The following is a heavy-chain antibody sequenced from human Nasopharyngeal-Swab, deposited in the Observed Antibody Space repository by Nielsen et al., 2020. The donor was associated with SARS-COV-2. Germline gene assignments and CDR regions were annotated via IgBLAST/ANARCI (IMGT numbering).Heavy chain of an antibody. Sequence: VRQMPGKGLEWVSYISSSSSTIYYADSVKGRFTISRDNAKNSLYLQMNSLRAEDTAVYYCARDGGLGYSGYDTLDAFDIWAKGQWSPSPQ. CDR3: ARDGGLGYSGYDTLDAFDI. V-gene: IGHV3-48*04. CDR2: ISSSSSTI. J-gene: IGHJ3*02. D-gene: IGHD5-12*01.